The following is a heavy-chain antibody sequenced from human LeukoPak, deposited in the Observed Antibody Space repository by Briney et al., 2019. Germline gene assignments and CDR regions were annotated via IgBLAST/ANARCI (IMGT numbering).Heavy chain of an antibody. Sequence: GGSLRLSCAASGFTFSNAWMNWVRQAPGKGLEWVGLIKSKTDGGTTDYAAPVKGRFTISRDDSEKTVYLQMNSLKMEDTAIYYCTTPERGYSGYENAYWGQGTLVTVSS. D-gene: IGHD5-12*01. J-gene: IGHJ4*02. V-gene: IGHV3-15*05. CDR1: GFTFSNAW. CDR2: IKSKTDGGTT. CDR3: TTPERGYSGYENAY.